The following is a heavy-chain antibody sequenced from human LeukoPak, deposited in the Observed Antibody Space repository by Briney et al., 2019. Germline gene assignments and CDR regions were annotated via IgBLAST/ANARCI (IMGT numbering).Heavy chain of an antibody. V-gene: IGHV1-2*02. CDR3: ARVAFGELWGMDV. CDR2: INPNSGGT. CDR1: GYTFTGYY. Sequence: ASVKVSCKASGYTFTGYYMHWVRQAPGQGLEWMGWINPNSGGTNYAQKFQGRVTMTRDTSISTAYMELSRLRSDDTAVYHCARVAFGELWGMDVWGKGTTVTISS. J-gene: IGHJ6*04. D-gene: IGHD3-10*01.